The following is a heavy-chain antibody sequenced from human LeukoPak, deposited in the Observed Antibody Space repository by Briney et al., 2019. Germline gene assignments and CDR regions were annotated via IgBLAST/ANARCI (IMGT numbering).Heavy chain of an antibody. CDR2: INHSGST. CDR3: ARKPYGSGTLSGAWFDP. CDR1: GGSFSGYY. V-gene: IGHV4-34*01. Sequence: SETLSLTCGVYGGSFSGYYWSWIRQPPGKGLEWIGEINHSGSTNYNPSLKSRVTISVDTSKNQFSLELNSVTAADTAVYYCARKPYGSGTLSGAWFDPWGQGTLVTVSS. D-gene: IGHD3-10*01. J-gene: IGHJ5*02.